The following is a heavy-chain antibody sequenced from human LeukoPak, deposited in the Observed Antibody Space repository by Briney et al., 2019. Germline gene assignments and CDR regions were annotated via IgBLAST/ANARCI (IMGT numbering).Heavy chain of an antibody. CDR2: IYTSGST. CDR1: GGSISSGSYY. D-gene: IGHD1-26*01. CDR3: ARASGSYFWYYFDY. V-gene: IGHV4-61*02. J-gene: IGHJ4*02. Sequence: SETLSLTCTVSGGSISSGSYYWRWIRQPAGTGLEWIGRIYTSGSTNYNPSLKSRVTISVDTSKNQFSLKLSSVTAADTAVYYCARASGSYFWYYFDYWGQGTLVTVSS.